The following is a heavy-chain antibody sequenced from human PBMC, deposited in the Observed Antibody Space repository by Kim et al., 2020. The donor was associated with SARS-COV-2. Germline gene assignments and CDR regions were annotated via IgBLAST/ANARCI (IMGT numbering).Heavy chain of an antibody. V-gene: IGHV3-33*01. Sequence: GGSLRLSCVASGFTFSNFAMHWVRQAPGKGLEWVAAIWYDGSNKYYADSVKGRFTISRDNSKNTLSLLMNSLRAEDTAVYYCVRDRSAWNKRLDSVDVGG. CDR1: GFTFSNFA. CDR3: VRDRSAWNKRLDSVDV. J-gene: IGHJ3*01. CDR2: IWYDGSNK. D-gene: IGHD1-1*01.